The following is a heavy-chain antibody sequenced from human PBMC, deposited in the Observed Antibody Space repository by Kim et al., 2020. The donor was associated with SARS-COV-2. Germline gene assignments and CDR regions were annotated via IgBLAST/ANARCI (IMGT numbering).Heavy chain of an antibody. J-gene: IGHJ5*02. V-gene: IGHV4-39*02. D-gene: IGHD5-12*01. CDR3: ARLRSGVGWFDP. Sequence: YHPPSPKSRVTLSVDTSNTHFSRRLSSVTAADTAVYYCARLRSGVGWFDPWGQGTLVTVSS.